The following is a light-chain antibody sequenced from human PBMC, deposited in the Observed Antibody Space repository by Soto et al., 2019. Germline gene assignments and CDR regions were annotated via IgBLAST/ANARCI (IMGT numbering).Light chain of an antibody. J-gene: IGKJ5*01. CDR2: KAS. V-gene: IGKV1-5*03. Sequence: DIQMTQSPSTLSGSVGDRVTITCRASQTISSWLAWYQQKPGKAPKLLIYKASTLKSGVSSRFSGSGYGTDFTLSINNLQPDDFATYYCQQYNRLITFGQGTRLEIK. CDR1: QTISSW. CDR3: QQYNRLIT.